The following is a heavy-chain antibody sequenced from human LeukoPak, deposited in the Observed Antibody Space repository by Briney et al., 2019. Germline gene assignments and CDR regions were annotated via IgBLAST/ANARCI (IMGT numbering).Heavy chain of an antibody. Sequence: ASVKVSCKASGYTFTGYYMHWVRQAPGQGLEWMGWINPNSGGTNYAQKFQGRVTMTRDTSISTAYMELSRLRSDDTAVYYCARDTLYSGSFYDWFDPWGQGTLVTVSS. J-gene: IGHJ5*02. CDR1: GYTFTGYY. CDR2: INPNSGGT. D-gene: IGHD6-6*01. V-gene: IGHV1-2*02. CDR3: ARDTLYSGSFYDWFDP.